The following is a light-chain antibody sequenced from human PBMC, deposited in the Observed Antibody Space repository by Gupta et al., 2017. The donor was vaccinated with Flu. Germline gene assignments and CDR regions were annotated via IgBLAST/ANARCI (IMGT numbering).Light chain of an antibody. J-gene: IGKJ4*01. CDR2: AAS. CDR3: QQSDGTPLA. Sequence: DIQMTQSPSSLSASVGDRVIITCRASQSIGTFLSWYQQKPGKAPKVLIYAASSLQSGVPSRFSGSGSGTDFTLTISRLQPEDFAIYYCQQSDGTPLAFGGGTKVEIK. V-gene: IGKV1-39*01. CDR1: QSIGTF.